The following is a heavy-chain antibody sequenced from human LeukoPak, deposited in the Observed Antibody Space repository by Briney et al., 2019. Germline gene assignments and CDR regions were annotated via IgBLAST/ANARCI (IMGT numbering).Heavy chain of an antibody. Sequence: EGSLRLSCAASGFTFSSYAMSWVRQAPGKGLEWVSAISGSGGSTYYADSVKGRFTISRDNSKNTLYLQMNSLRAEDTAVYYCAKDRFGGYSSSLFDYWGQGTLVTVSS. CDR1: GFTFSSYA. CDR2: ISGSGGST. J-gene: IGHJ4*02. D-gene: IGHD6-6*01. V-gene: IGHV3-23*01. CDR3: AKDRFGGYSSSLFDY.